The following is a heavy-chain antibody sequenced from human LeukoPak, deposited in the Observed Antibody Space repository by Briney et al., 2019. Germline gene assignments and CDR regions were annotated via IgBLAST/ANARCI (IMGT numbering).Heavy chain of an antibody. CDR1: GYAFTDYY. CDR3: ASIGVYSGSDSSIDF. CDR2: INPNSGGT. D-gene: IGHD5-12*01. Sequence: ASVKVTCKASGYAFTDYYIHWVRQSPGQGLEWMAWINPNSGGTNYAQKFQGRVTVTRDTSITTAYMELSRLRSDDTAVYFCASIGVYSGSDSSIDFWGQGTLVTVSS. V-gene: IGHV1-2*02. J-gene: IGHJ4*02.